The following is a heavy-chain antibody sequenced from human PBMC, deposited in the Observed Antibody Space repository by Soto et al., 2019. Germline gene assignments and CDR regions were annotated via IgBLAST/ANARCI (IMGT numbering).Heavy chain of an antibody. CDR2: IDSRGRTL. D-gene: IGHD6-6*01. Sequence: PGGSLRLSCVASGFTLSDYSMSWIRQAPGKGLEWLAFIDSRGRTLSYADSVRGRFTTSRDNAENSVYLQMDSLRADDTAVYYCARQAARNYIDSWGQGNSVTVSS. CDR1: GFTLSDYS. J-gene: IGHJ4*02. V-gene: IGHV3-11*01. CDR3: ARQAARNYIDS.